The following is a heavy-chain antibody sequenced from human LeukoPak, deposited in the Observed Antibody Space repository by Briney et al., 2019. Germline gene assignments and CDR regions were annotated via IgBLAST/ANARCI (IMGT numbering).Heavy chain of an antibody. CDR3: ARLMDGYNPFDY. J-gene: IGHJ4*02. CDR2: IYPGDSDT. V-gene: IGHV5-51*01. Sequence: GGPLNIPCKGAGYSFTSYWIGWVRQMPGKDLEWMGIIYPGDSDTRYSPSFQDQVTISADKSISTAYLQWSSLKASDTAIYYCARLMDGYNPFDYWGQGTLVTVSS. D-gene: IGHD5-24*01. CDR1: GYSFTSYW.